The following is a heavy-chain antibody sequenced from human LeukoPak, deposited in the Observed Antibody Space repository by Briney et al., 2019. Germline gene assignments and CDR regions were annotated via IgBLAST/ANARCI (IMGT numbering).Heavy chain of an antibody. D-gene: IGHD2-15*01. J-gene: IGHJ4*02. Sequence: SQTLSLTCTVSGGSISSGGYSWSWIRQHPGKGLEWIGYIYYSGSTYYNPSLKSRVTISVDTSKNQFSLKLSSVTAADTAVYYCARQVYCSGGSCYQWYFDYWGQGTLVTVSS. V-gene: IGHV4-31*03. CDR3: ARQVYCSGGSCYQWYFDY. CDR2: IYYSGST. CDR1: GGSISSGGYS.